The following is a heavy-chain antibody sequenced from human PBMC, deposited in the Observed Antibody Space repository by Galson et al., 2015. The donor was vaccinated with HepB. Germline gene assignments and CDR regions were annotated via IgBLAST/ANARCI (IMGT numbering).Heavy chain of an antibody. CDR3: ARHGPQPFYDFWSGYYSAVAPNYYYYYMDV. CDR1: GYSFTSYW. Sequence: SGAEVKKPGESLRISCKGSGYSFTSYWISWVRQMPGKGLEWMGRIDPSDSYTNYSPSFQGHVTISADKSISTAYLQWSSLKASDTAMYYCARHGPQPFYDFWSGYYSAVAPNYYYYYMDVWGKGTTVTVSS. D-gene: IGHD3-3*01. J-gene: IGHJ6*03. V-gene: IGHV5-10-1*01. CDR2: IDPSDSYT.